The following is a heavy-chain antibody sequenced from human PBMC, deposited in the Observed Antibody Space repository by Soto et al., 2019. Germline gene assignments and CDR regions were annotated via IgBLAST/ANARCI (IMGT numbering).Heavy chain of an antibody. CDR2: ISPYNGNT. V-gene: IGHV1-18*01. D-gene: IGHD3-10*01. J-gene: IGHJ4*02. CDR1: GYTFTTYG. Sequence: QVQLVQSGAEVKKPGASVKVSCKPSGYTFTTYGIRWVRQAPGQGLEWMGWISPYNGNTKSAQKLQGRVTMTADTSTSTAYMDMRRLKCDDTAVYYCTRGWLGVFVYYFDYWGQGTLVTVSS. CDR3: TRGWLGVFVYYFDY.